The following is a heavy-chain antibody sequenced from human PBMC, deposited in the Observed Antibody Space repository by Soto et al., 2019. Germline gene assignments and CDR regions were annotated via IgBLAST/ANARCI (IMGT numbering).Heavy chain of an antibody. J-gene: IGHJ3*02. D-gene: IGHD3-22*01. CDR3: ASGYDSSGYYYPNAFDI. V-gene: IGHV3-30-3*01. CDR1: GFTFSSYA. CDR2: ISYDGSNK. Sequence: GGSLILSCAASGFTFSSYAMHWVRQAPGKGLEWVAVISYDGSNKYYADSVKGRFTISRDNSKNTLYLQMNSLRAEDTAVYYCASGYDSSGYYYPNAFDIWGQGTMVTVSS.